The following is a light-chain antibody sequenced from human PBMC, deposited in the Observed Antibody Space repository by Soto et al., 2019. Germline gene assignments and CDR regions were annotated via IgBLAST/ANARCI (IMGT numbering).Light chain of an antibody. J-gene: IGLJ1*01. V-gene: IGLV8-61*01. CDR2: STN. Sequence: QTVVTQEPSFSVSPGGTVTLTCGLSSGSVSTNYYPSWYQQTPGQAPRTLIYSTNTRSSGVPDRFSGSILGNKAALTITGAQADDESDYYCVLHMGSGIVFGTGPSSPS. CDR1: SGSVSTNYY. CDR3: VLHMGSGIV.